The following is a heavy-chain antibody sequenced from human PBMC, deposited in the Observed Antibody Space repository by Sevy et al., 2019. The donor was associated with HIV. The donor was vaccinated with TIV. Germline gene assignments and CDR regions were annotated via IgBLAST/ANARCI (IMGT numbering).Heavy chain of an antibody. Sequence: ASVKVSCKASGYTFTGYYMHWVRQAPGQGLEWMGWINPDSGGTNYAQTFQGWVTMTRDTSISTAYLELSRLGSDDPAMEYCARGGVGLRLNYYFYGMDVWGQGTTVTVSS. CDR2: INPDSGGT. J-gene: IGHJ6*02. D-gene: IGHD5-12*01. V-gene: IGHV1-2*04. CDR1: GYTFTGYY. CDR3: ARGGVGLRLNYYFYGMDV.